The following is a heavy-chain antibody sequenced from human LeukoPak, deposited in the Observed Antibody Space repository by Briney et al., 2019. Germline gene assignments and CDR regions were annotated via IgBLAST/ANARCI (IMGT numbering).Heavy chain of an antibody. CDR3: ARVPQGIGWFDP. Sequence: SPGGSLRLSCAASGFTFSDYYMSWIRQAPGKGLEWVSYINRSGTTIYYADSVKGRFTISRDNAKNSLYLQMNSLRAEDTAVYYCARVPQGIGWFDPWGQGTLVTVSS. CDR2: INRSGTTI. J-gene: IGHJ5*02. V-gene: IGHV3-11*01. CDR1: GFTFSDYY. D-gene: IGHD3-3*02.